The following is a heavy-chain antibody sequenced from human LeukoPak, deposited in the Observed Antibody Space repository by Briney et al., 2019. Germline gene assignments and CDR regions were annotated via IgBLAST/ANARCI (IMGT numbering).Heavy chain of an antibody. J-gene: IGHJ4*02. CDR3: ARARLYGDYDY. CDR1: GGSISGYY. D-gene: IGHD4-17*01. CDR2: ISYTGST. V-gene: IGHV4-59*01. Sequence: SETLSLTCTVSGGSISGYYRTWIRQPPGKGLEWIGYISYTGSTNYKPSLKSRLTISVDTSKNQFSLKLTSVTAADTAVYYCARARLYGDYDYWGQGTLVTVSS.